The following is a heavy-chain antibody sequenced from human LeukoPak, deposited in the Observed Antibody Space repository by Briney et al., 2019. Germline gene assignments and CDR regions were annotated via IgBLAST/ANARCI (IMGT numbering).Heavy chain of an antibody. V-gene: IGHV1-2*02. CDR2: INPNSGGT. Sequence: GASVKVSCKASGYTFTGYYMHWVRQAPGQGLEWMGWINPNSGGTNYAQKFQGRVTMTRDTSIGTAYMELSRLRSDDTAVYYCARSLRDDSFGGVIVFDYWGQGTLVTVSS. J-gene: IGHJ4*02. CDR1: GYTFTGYY. D-gene: IGHD3-16*02. CDR3: ARSLRDDSFGGVIVFDY.